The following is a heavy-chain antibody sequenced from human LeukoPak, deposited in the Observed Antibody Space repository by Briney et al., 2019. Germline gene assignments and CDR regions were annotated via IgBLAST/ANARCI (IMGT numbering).Heavy chain of an antibody. V-gene: IGHV1-24*01. D-gene: IGHD2-21*01. Sequence: ASVTVSCTVSGYTLTELSTHWVRQAPGKGLEWMGGFDPEDGETIYAQKFQGRVTMTEDTSTDTAYMELSSLRSEDTAVYYCATVGILWGDYFDYWGQGTLVTVSS. CDR1: GYTLTELS. CDR3: ATVGILWGDYFDY. J-gene: IGHJ4*02. CDR2: FDPEDGET.